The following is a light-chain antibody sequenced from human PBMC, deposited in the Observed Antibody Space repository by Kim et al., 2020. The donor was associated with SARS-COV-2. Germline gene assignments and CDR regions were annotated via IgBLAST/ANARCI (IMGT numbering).Light chain of an antibody. CDR3: QEYNNWLGT. CDR2: GAS. CDR1: QCVSSN. Sequence: EIVMTQSPATLSVSPGERATLSCRASQCVSSNLAWYQQKPGQAPRLLIYGASTRATGIPARFSGSGSGTEFTLTISSLQTEDFAVYYCQEYNNWLGTFGEGTKMGIK. V-gene: IGKV3-15*01. J-gene: IGKJ1*01.